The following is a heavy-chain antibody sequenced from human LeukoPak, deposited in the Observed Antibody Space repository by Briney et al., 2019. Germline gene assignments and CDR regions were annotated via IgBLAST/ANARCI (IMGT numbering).Heavy chain of an antibody. D-gene: IGHD3-22*01. J-gene: IGHJ3*02. V-gene: IGHV1-18*01. CDR1: GYTFTSYG. Sequence: ASVKVSCKASGYTFTSYGISWVRQAPGQGLEWMGWISAYNGNTNYAQKLQGRVTMTTDTSTSTAYMEPRSLRSDDTAVYYCASTYYYDSSGENDAFDIWGQGTMVTVSS. CDR2: ISAYNGNT. CDR3: ASTYYYDSSGENDAFDI.